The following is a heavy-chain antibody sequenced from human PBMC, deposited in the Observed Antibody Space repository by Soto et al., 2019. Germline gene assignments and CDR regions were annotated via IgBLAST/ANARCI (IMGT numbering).Heavy chain of an antibody. Sequence: EVQVVESGGTFIQPGGSLRLSCAGSGFTVSRNYMTWVRRAPGRGLEWDSVIYSGGSKYYADSVKGRFTISRDEAENTVYLQMNSLRLEDTGVYFCARALVEEPAHPRLDAFDVWGPGTTVTVSS. V-gene: IGHV3-53*01. CDR2: IYSGGSK. CDR3: ARALVEEPAHPRLDAFDV. D-gene: IGHD2-8*02. CDR1: GFTVSRNY. J-gene: IGHJ3*01.